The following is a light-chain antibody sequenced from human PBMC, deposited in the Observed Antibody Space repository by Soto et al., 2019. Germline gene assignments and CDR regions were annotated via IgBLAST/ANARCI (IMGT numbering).Light chain of an antibody. V-gene: IGKV3-11*01. Sequence: EIVLTQSPATLSLPPGERATLSCRASQSVSSYLAWYQQKPGQAPRLLIYDASNRATGIPARFSGSGSGTDFTLTISSPEPEDFAVYYCQQRSNWPRLTFGGGTKVEIK. CDR2: DAS. J-gene: IGKJ4*01. CDR3: QQRSNWPRLT. CDR1: QSVSSY.